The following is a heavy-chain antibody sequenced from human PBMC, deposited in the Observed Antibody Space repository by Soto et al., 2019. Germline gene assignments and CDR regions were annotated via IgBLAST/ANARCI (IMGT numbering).Heavy chain of an antibody. CDR1: GGSISSYY. Sequence: QVQLQESGPGLVKPSETLSLTCTVSGGSISSYYWSWIRQPAGKGLEWIGRIYTSGSTNYNPSLTSRVTMSVDTSKNQFSLKLSSVTAADTAVYYCARGDIVVVPAANAGYYYYGMDVWGQGTTVTVSS. CDR2: IYTSGST. J-gene: IGHJ6*02. CDR3: ARGDIVVVPAANAGYYYYGMDV. V-gene: IGHV4-4*07. D-gene: IGHD2-2*01.